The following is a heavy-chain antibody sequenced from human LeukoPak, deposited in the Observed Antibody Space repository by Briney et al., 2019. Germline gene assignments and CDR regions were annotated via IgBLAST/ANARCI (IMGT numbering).Heavy chain of an antibody. CDR2: INHSGST. Sequence: SETLSLTCTVSGGSISSYYWSWIRQPPGKGLEWIGEINHSGSTNYNPSLKSRVTISVDTSKNQFSLKLSSVTAADTAVYYCARGGLRRKHYYYYGMDVWGQGTTVTVSS. J-gene: IGHJ6*02. V-gene: IGHV4-34*01. D-gene: IGHD2-21*01. CDR1: GGSISSYY. CDR3: ARGGLRRKHYYYYGMDV.